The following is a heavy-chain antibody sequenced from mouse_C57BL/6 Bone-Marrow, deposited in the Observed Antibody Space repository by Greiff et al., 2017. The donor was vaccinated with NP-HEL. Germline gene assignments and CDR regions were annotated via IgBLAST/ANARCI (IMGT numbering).Heavy chain of an antibody. J-gene: IGHJ1*03. CDR1: GYTFTDYY. V-gene: IGHV1-19*01. Sequence: VQLQQSGPVLVKPGASVKMSCKASGYTFTDYYMNWVKQSHGKSLEWIGVINPYNGGTSYNQKFKGKATLTVDKSSSTAYMELNSLTSEDSAVYYCARTTRGTTVVAHWYFDVWGTGTTVTVSS. CDR2: INPYNGGT. CDR3: ARTTRGTTVVAHWYFDV. D-gene: IGHD1-1*01.